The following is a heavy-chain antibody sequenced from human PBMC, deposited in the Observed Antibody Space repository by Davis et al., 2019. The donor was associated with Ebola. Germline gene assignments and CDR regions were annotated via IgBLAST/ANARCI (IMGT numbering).Heavy chain of an antibody. CDR3: AKDVWGGYCSGGRCGI. J-gene: IGHJ3*02. D-gene: IGHD2-15*01. CDR1: GFSFSTYA. Sequence: PGGSLRLSCAASGFSFSTYAMSWVRQAPGKGLEWVSAISGSGGGTYYADSMKGRFTISRDNSKNTLYVQMNSLRAEDTAVYYCAKDVWGGYCSGGRCGIWGQGTMVTVSS. CDR2: ISGSGGGT. V-gene: IGHV3-23*01.